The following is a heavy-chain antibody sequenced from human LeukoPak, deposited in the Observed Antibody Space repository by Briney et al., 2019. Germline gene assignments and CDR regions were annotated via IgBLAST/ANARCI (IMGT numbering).Heavy chain of an antibody. CDR2: ISGSGGST. CDR1: GFTFSSYA. CDR3: AKDRRYSSGWYEDGGHPGGADY. D-gene: IGHD6-19*01. V-gene: IGHV3-23*01. Sequence: PGGSLRLSCAASGFTFSSYAMSWVRQAPGKGLEWVSAISGSGGSTYYADSVKGRFTISRDNSKNTLYLQMNSLRAEDTAVYYCAKDRRYSSGWYEDGGHPGGADYWGQGTLVTVSS. J-gene: IGHJ4*02.